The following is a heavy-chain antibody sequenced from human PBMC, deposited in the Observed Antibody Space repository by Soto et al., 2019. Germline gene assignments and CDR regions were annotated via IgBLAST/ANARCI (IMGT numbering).Heavy chain of an antibody. V-gene: IGHV4-4*07. CDR1: ASSVVSYY. J-gene: IGHJ4*02. CDR2: IYGSAGS. CDR3: AREGASSYASRHFDN. Sequence: SETLSLTCIVSASSVVSYYWSWIRQPAGKGLEWIARIYGSAGSNHKPSLTSRLTMSSDTSKHKFSLRLTSVTAADTAVYYCAREGASSYASRHFDNWGPGTLVTVS. D-gene: IGHD3-16*01.